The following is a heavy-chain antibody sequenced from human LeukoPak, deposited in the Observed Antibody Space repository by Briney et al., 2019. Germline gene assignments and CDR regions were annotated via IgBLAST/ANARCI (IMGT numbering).Heavy chain of an antibody. V-gene: IGHV3-74*01. Sequence: GGSLRLSCAASGFTFSSYWMHWVRQAPGKGLVWVSRINSAGSSTSYADSVKGRFTISRDNAKNTLYLQMNSLRAEDTAVYYCARDTYGDYDAFDIWGQGTMVTVSS. J-gene: IGHJ3*02. CDR2: INSAGSST. CDR3: ARDTYGDYDAFDI. CDR1: GFTFSSYW. D-gene: IGHD4-17*01.